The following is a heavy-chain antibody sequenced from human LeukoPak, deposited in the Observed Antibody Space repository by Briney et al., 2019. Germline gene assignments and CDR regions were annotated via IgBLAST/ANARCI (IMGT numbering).Heavy chain of an antibody. V-gene: IGHV4-4*07. CDR1: GGSISSYY. CDR2: IYTSGST. CDR3: ARISASGWYGGLESEYYFDY. D-gene: IGHD6-19*01. Sequence: SETLSLTCTVSGGSISSYYWSWIRQPAGKGLEWIGRIYTSGSTNYNPSLKSRVTISVDTSKNQFSLKLSSVTAADTAVYYCARISASGWYGGLESEYYFDYWGQGTLVTVSS. J-gene: IGHJ4*02.